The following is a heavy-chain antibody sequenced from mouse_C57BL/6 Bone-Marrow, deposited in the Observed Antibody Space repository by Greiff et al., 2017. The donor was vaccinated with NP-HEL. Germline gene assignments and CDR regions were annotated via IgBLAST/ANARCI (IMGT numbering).Heavy chain of an antibody. CDR1: GYTFTSYC. V-gene: IGHV1-55*01. CDR3: AREAYYSLWYFDY. J-gene: IGHJ2*01. Sequence: VQLQQPGAELVKPGASVKMSCKASGYTFTSYCITWVKQRPGQGLEWIGDIYPGSGSTNYNEKFKSKATLTVDTSSSTAYMQLSSLTSEDSAVYYCAREAYYSLWYFDYWGQGTTLTVSS. D-gene: IGHD2-12*01. CDR2: IYPGSGST.